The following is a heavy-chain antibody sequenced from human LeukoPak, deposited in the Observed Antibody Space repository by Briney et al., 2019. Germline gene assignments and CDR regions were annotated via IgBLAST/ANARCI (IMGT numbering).Heavy chain of an antibody. J-gene: IGHJ6*03. CDR2: ICSDGGSE. CDR3: AKGLYCSSTSCYFENYYYYYMDV. V-gene: IGHV3-30*02. D-gene: IGHD2-2*01. Sequence: GGSLRLSCAASGFTFSSYGMTWVRQAPGKGLEWVAFICSDGGSEKYADSVKGRFTISRDNSKNTLYLQMNSLRAEDTALYYCAKGLYCSSTSCYFENYYYYYMDVWGKGTTVTVSS. CDR1: GFTFSSYG.